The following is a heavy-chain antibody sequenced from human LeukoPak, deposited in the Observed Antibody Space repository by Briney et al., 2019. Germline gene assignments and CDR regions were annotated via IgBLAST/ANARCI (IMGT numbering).Heavy chain of an antibody. V-gene: IGHV4-39*01. D-gene: IGHD3-22*01. J-gene: IGHJ4*02. CDR2: IYYSGST. Sequence: SETLSLTXTVSGGSISSSSYYWGWIRQPPGKGLEWIGSIYYSGSTYYNPSLKSRVTISVDTSKNQFSLKLSSVTAADTAVYYCATYYYDSFDYWGQGTLVTVSS. CDR1: GGSISSSSYY. CDR3: ATYYYDSFDY.